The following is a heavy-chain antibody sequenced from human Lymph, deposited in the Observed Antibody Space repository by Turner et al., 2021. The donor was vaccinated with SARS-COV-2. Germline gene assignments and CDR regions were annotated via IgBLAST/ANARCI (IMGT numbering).Heavy chain of an antibody. CDR3: ASNYDILTGYYTRNWCDP. CDR1: GGSISSSSSF. V-gene: IGHV4-39*01. Sequence: QLPLQESGPGLVKPWETLSLTCPVSGGSISSSSSFWGWIRQPPGKRLEWVGSSYYGGCTYYNQPLKSRVTISVDTSKNQFSLKLSSVTAADTAVYYCASNYDILTGYYTRNWCDPWGQGTLVTVSS. CDR2: SYYGGCT. J-gene: IGHJ5*02. D-gene: IGHD3-9*01.